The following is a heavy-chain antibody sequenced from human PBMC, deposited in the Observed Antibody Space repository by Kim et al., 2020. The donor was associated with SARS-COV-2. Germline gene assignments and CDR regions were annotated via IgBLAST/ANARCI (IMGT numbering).Heavy chain of an antibody. CDR2: TYYGGTT. J-gene: IGHJ1*01. CDR1: GASISNNGYF. CDR3: VSGRSGGPPLY. Sequence: SETLSLTCSVSGASISNNGYFWGWIRQSPASGLEWIGHTYYGGTTYDNPSLRSRITISVDAAKNQFSLKMTSVTAADTAVYHCVSGRSGGPPLYCGQGA. D-gene: IGHD6-25*01. V-gene: IGHV4-39*01.